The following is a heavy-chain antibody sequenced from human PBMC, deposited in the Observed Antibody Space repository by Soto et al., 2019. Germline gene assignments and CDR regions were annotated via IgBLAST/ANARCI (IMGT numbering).Heavy chain of an antibody. J-gene: IGHJ5*02. CDR2: INHSGST. V-gene: IGHV4-34*01. Sequence: SETLCLTCAVYGGSFSGYYWSWIRQPPGKGLEWIGEINHSGSTNYNPSLKSRVTISVDTSKNQFSLKLSSVTAADTAVYYCARVRPHILTGYYSQRSCWFDPWGQGTLVTVSS. CDR1: GGSFSGYY. D-gene: IGHD3-9*01. CDR3: ARVRPHILTGYYSQRSCWFDP.